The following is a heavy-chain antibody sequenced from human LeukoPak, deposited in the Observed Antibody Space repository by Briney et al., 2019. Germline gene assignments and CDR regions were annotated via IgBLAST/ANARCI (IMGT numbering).Heavy chain of an antibody. J-gene: IGHJ4*02. V-gene: IGHV4-39*01. CDR1: GDSISSSSYY. D-gene: IGHD5-12*01. Sequence: SETLSLTCTVSGDSISSSSYYWGWIRQPPGKVLEWIGNIYSRGSTHYNPSLKSRVTMTVDTSKNQFSLKLSSVTAADTAVYYCARLYSAYNPWGQGTLVSVSS. CDR3: ARLYSAYNP. CDR2: IYSRGST.